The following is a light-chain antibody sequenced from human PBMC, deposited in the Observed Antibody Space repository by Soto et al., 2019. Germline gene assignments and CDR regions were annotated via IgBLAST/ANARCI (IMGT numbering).Light chain of an antibody. Sequence: DIQMTQSPSSLSASVGDRVTITCRASQSISSYLNWYQQKPGKAPKLLIYAASSLQSGGPSRFSGSGSGTDFALTISRLQPEDFATYYCRQSYSTPYTCGRGTKLEIK. CDR3: RQSYSTPYT. J-gene: IGKJ2*01. CDR1: QSISSY. CDR2: AAS. V-gene: IGKV1-39*01.